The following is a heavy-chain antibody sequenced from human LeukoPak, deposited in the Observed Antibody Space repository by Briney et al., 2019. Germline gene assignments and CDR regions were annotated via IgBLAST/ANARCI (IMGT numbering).Heavy chain of an antibody. CDR1: GGSISSGGYY. Sequence: SETLSLTCTVSGGSISSGGYYWSWIRQPPGKGLEWIGYIYYSGSTNYNPSLKSRVTISVDTSKNQFSLKLSSVTAADTAVYYCARVGIAAAVGTGFDYWGQGTLVTVSS. CDR2: IYYSGST. D-gene: IGHD6-13*01. CDR3: ARVGIAAAVGTGFDY. J-gene: IGHJ4*02. V-gene: IGHV4-61*08.